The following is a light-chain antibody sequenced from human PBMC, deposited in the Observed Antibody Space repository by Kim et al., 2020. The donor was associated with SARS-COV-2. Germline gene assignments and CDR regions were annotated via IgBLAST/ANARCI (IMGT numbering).Light chain of an antibody. CDR3: QSYDTATFYV. V-gene: IGLV6-57*03. CDR1: SSGIASNY. J-gene: IGLJ1*01. CDR2: EDR. Sequence: TVTISCTRSSSGIASNYVQWFQQRPGSAPTTIIYEDRQRPSGVPDRFSASIDSSSNSASLTISRLRTEDEADYYCQSYDTATFYVFGTGTKVTVL.